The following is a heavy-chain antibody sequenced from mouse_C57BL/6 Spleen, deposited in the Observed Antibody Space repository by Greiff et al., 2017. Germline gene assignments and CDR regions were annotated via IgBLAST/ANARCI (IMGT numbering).Heavy chain of an antibody. J-gene: IGHJ3*01. CDR3: ARGGGDGDGYCSGFAD. V-gene: IGHV5-16*01. Sequence: EVQLLQSEGGLVQPGTSMKLSCTASGFTFTDYYMPWVRQGPGQGLEWIGNINYDSGSTYYLDSFKSRVILSRDNATNIAYLQMSSLKSEDSATYDCARGGGDGDGYCSGFADWGQGTLVTVSA. CDR2: INYDSGST. CDR1: GFTFTDYY. D-gene: IGHD2-3*01.